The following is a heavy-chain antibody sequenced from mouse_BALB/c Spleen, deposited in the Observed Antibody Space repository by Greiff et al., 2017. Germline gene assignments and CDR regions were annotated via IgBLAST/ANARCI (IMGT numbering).Heavy chain of an antibody. D-gene: IGHD2-14*01. Sequence: EVKLVESGGGLVKPGGSLKLSCAASGFTFSDYYMYWVRQTPEKRLEWVATISDGGSYTYYPDSVKGRFTISRDNAKNNLYLQMSSLKSEDTAMYYCARGGRYDVDYWGQGTTLTVSS. CDR1: GFTFSDYY. CDR2: ISDGGSYT. CDR3: ARGGRYDVDY. V-gene: IGHV5-4*02. J-gene: IGHJ2*01.